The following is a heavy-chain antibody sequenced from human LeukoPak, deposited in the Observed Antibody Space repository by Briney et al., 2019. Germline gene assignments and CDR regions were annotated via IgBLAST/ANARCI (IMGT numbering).Heavy chain of an antibody. D-gene: IGHD3-9*01. V-gene: IGHV3-21*01. Sequence: PGGSLRLSCAASGFTFSSYSMNWVRQAPGKGLEWVSSISSSSSYIYYADSVKGRFTISRDNAKNSLYLQMNSLRAEDTAVYYCASPIKLRYSPAAFDIWGQGTMVTVSP. CDR3: ASPIKLRYSPAAFDI. CDR1: GFTFSSYS. CDR2: ISSSSSYI. J-gene: IGHJ3*02.